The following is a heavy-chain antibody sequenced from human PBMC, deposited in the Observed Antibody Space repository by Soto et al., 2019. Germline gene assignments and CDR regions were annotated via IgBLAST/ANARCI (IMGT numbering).Heavy chain of an antibody. Sequence: SETLSLTCTVSGGSISSDDYYWSWIRQPPGKGLEWIGYIYYSGSTYYNPSLKSRVTISVDTSKNQFSLKLSSVTAADTAVYYCARGVTTEGIWLDPWGQVPLVTFSS. D-gene: IGHD4-17*01. CDR2: IYYSGST. CDR3: ARGVTTEGIWLDP. CDR1: GGSISSDDYY. J-gene: IGHJ5*02. V-gene: IGHV4-30-4*01.